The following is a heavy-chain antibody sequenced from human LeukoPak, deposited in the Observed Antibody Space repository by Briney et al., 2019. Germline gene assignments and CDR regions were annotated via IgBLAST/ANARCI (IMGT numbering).Heavy chain of an antibody. J-gene: IGHJ5*02. Sequence: SETLSLTCAVYGGSFSGYYWSWIRQPPGKGLEWIGEINHSGSTNSNPSLKSRVTISQDTSKNQFSLRLSSVTAADTAVYYCARHVVEQWLARRRWFDPWGQGTLVTVSS. CDR1: GGSFSGYY. D-gene: IGHD6-19*01. CDR2: INHSGST. CDR3: ARHVVEQWLARRRWFDP. V-gene: IGHV4-34*01.